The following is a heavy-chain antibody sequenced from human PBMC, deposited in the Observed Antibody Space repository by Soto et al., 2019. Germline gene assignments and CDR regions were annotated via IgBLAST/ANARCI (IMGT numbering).Heavy chain of an antibody. CDR1: GGSISSGGYY. J-gene: IGHJ5*02. Sequence: QVQLQESGPGLVKPSQTLSLTCTVSGGSISSGGYYWSWIRQHPGKGLEWIGYIYSSGSTFYNPSLKSRVTISVATSKTQFSLNLNSVTAADTAVYYCARVLWSTVSPTRDSWFAPWGQGALVTVSS. CDR2: IYSSGST. D-gene: IGHD4-17*01. CDR3: ARVLWSTVSPTRDSWFAP. V-gene: IGHV4-31*03.